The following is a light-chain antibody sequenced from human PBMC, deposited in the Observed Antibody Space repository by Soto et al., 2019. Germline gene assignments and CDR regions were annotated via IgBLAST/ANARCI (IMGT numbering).Light chain of an antibody. Sequence: DIQMTQSPSSLSASVGDSVTSTCRTSQYVDRYLSWYQQIPGRAPKLLIYSASSLVTGVPPRFRGSAAGTEFTLSISSLQREDFATYFCQQSCNIPWTFGQGTKVEMK. CDR2: SAS. V-gene: IGKV1-39*01. CDR3: QQSCNIPWT. J-gene: IGKJ1*01. CDR1: QYVDRY.